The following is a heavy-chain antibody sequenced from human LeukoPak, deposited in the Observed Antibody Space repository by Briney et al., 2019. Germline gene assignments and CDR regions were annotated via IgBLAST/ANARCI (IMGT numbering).Heavy chain of an antibody. CDR1: GGSITSHY. CDR2: IYYSGST. J-gene: IGHJ3*01. D-gene: IGHD1-26*01. Sequence: SETLSLTCTVSGGSITSHYWSWIRQPPGKGLEWIGYIYYSGSTNYNPSLKSRVTISVDTSKNQFSLKLSSVTAADTAVYYCARLLRVGATTDALDLWGQGTMVTVSS. V-gene: IGHV4-59*11. CDR3: ARLLRVGATTDALDL.